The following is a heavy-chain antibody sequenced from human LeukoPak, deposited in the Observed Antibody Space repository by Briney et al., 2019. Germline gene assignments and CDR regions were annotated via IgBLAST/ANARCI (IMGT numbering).Heavy chain of an antibody. D-gene: IGHD3-22*01. CDR3: TTLGHYYDSSGYYSVDY. CDR2: IKSKTAGGTT. CDR1: GFTFSNAW. J-gene: IGHJ4*02. V-gene: IGHV3-15*07. Sequence: GGSLRPSCAASGFTFSNAWMNWVRQAPGKGLEWVGRIKSKTAGGTTDYAAPVKGRFTISRDDSKNTLYLQMNSLKTEDTAVYYCTTLGHYYDSSGYYSVDYWGQGTLVTVSS.